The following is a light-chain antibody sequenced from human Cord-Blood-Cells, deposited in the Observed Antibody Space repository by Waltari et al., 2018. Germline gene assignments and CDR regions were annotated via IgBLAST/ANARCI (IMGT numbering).Light chain of an antibody. J-gene: IGKJ1*01. CDR2: GAS. CDR1: QSVSSSY. CDR3: QQYGSSPAT. Sequence: EILLTPSPGPLSLSPGERATFVCRSRQSVSSSYLAWYQQKPGQAPRLLIYGASSRATGIPDRFSGSGSGTDFTLTISRLEPEDLAVYYWQQYGSSPATFGRGTKVEIK. V-gene: IGKV3-20*01.